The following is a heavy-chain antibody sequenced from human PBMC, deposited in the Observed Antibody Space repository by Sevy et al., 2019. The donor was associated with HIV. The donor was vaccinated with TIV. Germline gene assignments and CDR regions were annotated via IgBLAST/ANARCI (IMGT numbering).Heavy chain of an antibody. Sequence: SETLSLTCSVSGDSLSSADYYWSWVRQPPGKGLEWIGYFFYSDNFYYNPSLKSRLTISDDTSKNQFSLKLTSVTAADSAVYYCARSQTVDTAPFDYWGQGTPVTVSS. CDR1: GDSLSSADYY. CDR2: FFYSDNF. V-gene: IGHV4-30-4*01. D-gene: IGHD5-18*01. J-gene: IGHJ4*02. CDR3: ARSQTVDTAPFDY.